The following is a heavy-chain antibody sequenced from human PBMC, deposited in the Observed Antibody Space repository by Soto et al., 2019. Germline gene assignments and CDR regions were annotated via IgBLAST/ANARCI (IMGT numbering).Heavy chain of an antibody. V-gene: IGHV4-30-2*01. CDR3: ARSSGYDILTGYSFYFYY. Sequence: PSETLSLTCAVSGGPISSGGYSWSCIRQPPGKGLEWIGYIYHSGSTYYNPSLKSRVTISVDRSKNQFSLKLSSVTAADTAVYYCARSSGYDILTGYSFYFYYWGQGTLVTVSS. CDR2: IYHSGST. D-gene: IGHD3-9*01. J-gene: IGHJ4*02. CDR1: GGPISSGGYS.